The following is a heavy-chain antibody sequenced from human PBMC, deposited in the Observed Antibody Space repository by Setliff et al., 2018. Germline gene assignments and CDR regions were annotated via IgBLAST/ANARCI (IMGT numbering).Heavy chain of an antibody. D-gene: IGHD3-10*01. CDR2: ISSSGTTK. V-gene: IGHV3-48*03. CDR1: GFTFSSYE. CDR3: ARDGVFYAMDV. J-gene: IGHJ6*02. Sequence: GGSLRLSCTTSGFTFSSYEVNWVRQAPGKGLEWVSYISSSGTTKHYADSVKGRFTISRDDARNSLYLQMNSLRVEDTALYYCARDGVFYAMDVWGHGTTVTVSS.